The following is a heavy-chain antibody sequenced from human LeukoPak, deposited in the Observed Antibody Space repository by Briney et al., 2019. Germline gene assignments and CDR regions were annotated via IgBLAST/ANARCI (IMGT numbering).Heavy chain of an antibody. CDR1: GGSISSYY. D-gene: IGHD4-17*01. CDR3: ARVSSNDYGNFDY. V-gene: IGHV4-4*07. Sequence: SETLSLTCTVSGGSISSYYWRWIRQPAGKGLESIGRIYTSGSTNYNPSLKSRVTMSVDPSKNQFSLKLSSVTAADTAVYYCARVSSNDYGNFDYWGQGTLVTVSS. CDR2: IYTSGST. J-gene: IGHJ4*02.